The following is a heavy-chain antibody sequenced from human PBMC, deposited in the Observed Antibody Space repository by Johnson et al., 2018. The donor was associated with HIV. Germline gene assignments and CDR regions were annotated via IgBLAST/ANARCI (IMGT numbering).Heavy chain of an antibody. CDR1: GFTFSDYY. CDR3: AKRINIVVVPGAFDI. CDR2: ISSSGSTI. Sequence: VQLVESGGGLVKPGGSLRLSCAASGFTFSDYYMSWIRQAPGKGLEWVSYISSSGSTIYYADSVKGRFTISRDNSKNTLYLQMNSLRAEDTAVYYCAKRINIVVVPGAFDIWGQGTMVTVSS. V-gene: IGHV3-11*01. J-gene: IGHJ3*02. D-gene: IGHD2-2*01.